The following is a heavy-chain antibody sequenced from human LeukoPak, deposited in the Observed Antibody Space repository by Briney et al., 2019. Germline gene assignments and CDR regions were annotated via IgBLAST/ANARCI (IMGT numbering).Heavy chain of an antibody. CDR3: ARPGYYYDSSGYNYRDY. CDR1: GGSISSYY. V-gene: IGHV4-39*01. CDR2: MYYSGST. D-gene: IGHD3-22*01. J-gene: IGHJ4*02. Sequence: SETLSLTCTVSGGSISSYYWGWIRQPPGKGLEWIGSMYYSGSTYYNPSLKSRVTISVDTSKNRFSLKLSSVTAADTAVYYCARPGYYYDSSGYNYRDYWGQGTLVTVSS.